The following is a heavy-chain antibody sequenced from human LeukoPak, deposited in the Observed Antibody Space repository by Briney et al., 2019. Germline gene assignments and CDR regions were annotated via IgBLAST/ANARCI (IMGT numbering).Heavy chain of an antibody. J-gene: IGHJ3*01. CDR2: IKKRSDGGTT. CDR3: TRDWYHAFDF. Sequence: PGGSLRLSCVASGFTFRSYSMNWVRQAPGKGLEWVGRIKKRSDGGTTDYAAPVKDRFIISRDDSQDTLYLQMNTLKTEDTAVYYCTRDWYHAFDFWGQGTVVTVSS. CDR1: GFTFRSYS. V-gene: IGHV3-15*07. D-gene: IGHD3-9*01.